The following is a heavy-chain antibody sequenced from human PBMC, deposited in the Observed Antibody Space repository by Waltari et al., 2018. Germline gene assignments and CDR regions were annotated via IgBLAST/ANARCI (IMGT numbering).Heavy chain of an antibody. V-gene: IGHV4-31*03. D-gene: IGHD2-15*01. Sequence: QLQLQESGPGLVKPSETLSLTCTVSGGSISSGGYYWSWIRQHPGKGLEWIGYIYYSGSTYYNPSLKSRVTISVDTSKNQFSLKLSSVTAADTAVYYCTRVLVAVPPYFDYWGQGTLVTVSS. CDR3: TRVLVAVPPYFDY. J-gene: IGHJ4*02. CDR2: IYYSGST. CDR1: GGSISSGGYY.